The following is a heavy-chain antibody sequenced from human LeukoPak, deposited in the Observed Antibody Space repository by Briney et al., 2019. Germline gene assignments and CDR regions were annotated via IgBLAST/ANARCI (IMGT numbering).Heavy chain of an antibody. CDR3: ARVPRSYTAPMDV. V-gene: IGHV1-46*01. CDR2: INPSGGST. CDR1: RYTFTSYY. Sequence: ASVEVSCEASRYTFTSYYMHWVRQAPGQGLEWMGIINPSGGSTSYAQKFQGRVTMTRDMSTSTVYMELSSLRSEDTAVYYCARVPRSYTAPMDVWGKGTTVTVSS. D-gene: IGHD3-16*01. J-gene: IGHJ6*03.